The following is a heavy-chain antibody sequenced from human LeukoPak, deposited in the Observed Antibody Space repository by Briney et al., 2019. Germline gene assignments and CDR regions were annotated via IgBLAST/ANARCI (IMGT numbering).Heavy chain of an antibody. CDR2: ISYDGSNK. CDR3: ARGRYGSGSYYYSYYYYMDV. D-gene: IGHD3-10*01. V-gene: IGHV3-30*04. J-gene: IGHJ6*03. Sequence: PGESLRLSCAASGFTFSSCAMHWVRQAPGKGLEWVAVISYDGSNKYYADSVKGRFTISRDNSKNTLYLQMNSLRAEDTAVYYCARGRYGSGSYYYSYYYYMDVWGQGTTVTISS. CDR1: GFTFSSCA.